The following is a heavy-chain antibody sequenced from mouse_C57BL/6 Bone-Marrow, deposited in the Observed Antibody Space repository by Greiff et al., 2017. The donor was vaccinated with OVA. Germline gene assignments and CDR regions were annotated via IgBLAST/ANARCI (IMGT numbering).Heavy chain of an antibody. Sequence: VQLQQSGPELVKPGASVKISCKASGYTFTDYYMNWVKQSHGKSLEWIGDINPNNGGTSYNQKFKGKATLTVDKSSSTAYMELRSLTSEDSAVYYCARLDSSGYVSYFDYWGQGTTLTVSS. CDR3: ARLDSSGYVSYFDY. CDR2: INPNNGGT. J-gene: IGHJ2*01. V-gene: IGHV1-26*01. D-gene: IGHD3-2*02. CDR1: GYTFTDYY.